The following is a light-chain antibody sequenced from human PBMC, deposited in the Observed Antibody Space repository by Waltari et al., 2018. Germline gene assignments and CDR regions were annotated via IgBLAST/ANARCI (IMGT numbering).Light chain of an antibody. Sequence: QSVLTQPPSVSGAPGQRVTISCTGSRSNIGAGFDVHWYQQFAGAAPKLLIFGNNNRPSGVPDRFSGYKSGTSASLVISGLQAEDEADYYCQSYDSSLTVFGGGTRVTVL. V-gene: IGLV1-40*01. CDR3: QSYDSSLTV. CDR1: RSNIGAGFD. J-gene: IGLJ3*02. CDR2: GNN.